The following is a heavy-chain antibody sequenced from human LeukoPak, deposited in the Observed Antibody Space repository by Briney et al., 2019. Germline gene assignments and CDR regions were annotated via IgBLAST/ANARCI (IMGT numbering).Heavy chain of an antibody. CDR3: ARGYWNFGL. Sequence: GGSLRLSCVASGFSFSNFWMTWVRQAPGKGLELVANIKQDGSEKNYVDSVKGRFTSSRDNAKNSLYLQMNRLRAEDTAVYFCARGYWNFGLWGRGTQVTVSS. CDR2: IKQDGSEK. V-gene: IGHV3-7*01. J-gene: IGHJ2*01. CDR1: GFSFSNFW.